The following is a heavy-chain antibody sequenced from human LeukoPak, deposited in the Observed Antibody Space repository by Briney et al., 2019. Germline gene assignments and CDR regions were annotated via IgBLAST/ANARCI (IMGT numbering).Heavy chain of an antibody. CDR3: ARGYYDFWSGYYTPRTVGGDYMDV. CDR2: ICAYNGNT. D-gene: IGHD3-3*01. CDR1: GYTFSSYG. V-gene: IGHV1-18*01. Sequence: ASVKVSCKASGYTFSSYGISWVRQAPGQGLEWMGWICAYNGNTNYAQKLQGRVTMTTDTSTSTDYMELRSLRSEDTAVYYCARGYYDFWSGYYTPRTVGGDYMDVWGKGTTVTVSS. J-gene: IGHJ6*03.